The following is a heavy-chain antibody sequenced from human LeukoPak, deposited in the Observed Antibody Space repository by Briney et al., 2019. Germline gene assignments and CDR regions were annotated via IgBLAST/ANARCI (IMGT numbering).Heavy chain of an antibody. J-gene: IGHJ5*02. CDR1: GYTFTSYD. CDR3: ARTPPSSRGYSYGRFDP. V-gene: IGHV1-8*01. D-gene: IGHD5-18*01. CDR2: MNPNSGNT. Sequence: ASVKVSCKASGYTFTSYDINWVRQATGQGLEWMGWMNPNSGNTGYAQKYQVRVTMTRNTSRSTAYMELSSLRSEDTAVYYCARTPPSSRGYSYGRFDPWGQGTLVTVSS.